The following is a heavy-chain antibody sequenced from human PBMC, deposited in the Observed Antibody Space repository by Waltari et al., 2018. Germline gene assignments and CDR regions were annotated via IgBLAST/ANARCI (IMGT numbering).Heavy chain of an antibody. CDR2: IYSGGST. CDR1: GFTVSSNY. J-gene: IGHJ4*02. Sequence: EVQLVESGGGLIPPGGSLRLSCAASGFTVSSNYMSWVRQAPGKGLEWVSVIYSGGSTYYADSVKGRFTISRDNSKNTLYLQMNSLRAEDTAVYYCARMYYDFWSGYFQYYFDYWGQGTLVTVSS. CDR3: ARMYYDFWSGYFQYYFDY. V-gene: IGHV3-53*01. D-gene: IGHD3-3*01.